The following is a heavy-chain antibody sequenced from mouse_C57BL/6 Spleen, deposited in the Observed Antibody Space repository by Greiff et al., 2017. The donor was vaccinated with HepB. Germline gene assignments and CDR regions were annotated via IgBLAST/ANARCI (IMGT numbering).Heavy chain of an antibody. CDR3: ARFDYDVSDAMDY. Sequence: QVQLKQSGAELARPGASVKLSCKASGYTFTSYGISWVKQRTGQGLEWIGEIYPRSGNTYYNEKFKGKATLTADKSSSTAYMELRSLTSEDSAVYFCARFDYDVSDAMDYWGQGTSVTVSS. D-gene: IGHD2-4*01. CDR1: GYTFTSYG. J-gene: IGHJ4*01. CDR2: IYPRSGNT. V-gene: IGHV1-81*01.